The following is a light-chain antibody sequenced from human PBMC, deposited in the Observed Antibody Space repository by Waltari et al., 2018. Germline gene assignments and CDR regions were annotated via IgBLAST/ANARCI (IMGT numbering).Light chain of an antibody. J-gene: IGLJ2*01. CDR1: SPAIGVYNY. CDR3: ASFAGSNTL. V-gene: IGLV2-8*01. CDR2: EVI. Sequence: QSALTQPPSASGSPGQSVTIPCTGTSPAIGVYNYVPGYQQPPAKAPKPLIYEVIERPSGVPDRFSGSKSGITASLTVFGLQTEDEADYYCASFAGSNTLFGGGTKLTVL.